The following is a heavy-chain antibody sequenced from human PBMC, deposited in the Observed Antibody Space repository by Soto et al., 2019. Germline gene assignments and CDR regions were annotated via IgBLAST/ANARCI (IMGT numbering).Heavy chain of an antibody. Sequence: GGSLSLSCAASGFTFDDYGMSWVRQAPGKGLEWVSGINWNGGSTGYADSVKGRFTISRDNAKNSLYLQMNSLRAEDTAVYYCAKCPRIYYYDSSGYYLDYWGQGTLVTVSS. CDR1: GFTFDDYG. CDR2: INWNGGST. J-gene: IGHJ4*02. D-gene: IGHD3-22*01. CDR3: AKCPRIYYYDSSGYYLDY. V-gene: IGHV3-20*04.